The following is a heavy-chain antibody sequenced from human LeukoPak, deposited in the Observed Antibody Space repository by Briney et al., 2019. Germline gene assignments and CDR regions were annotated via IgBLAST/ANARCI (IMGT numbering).Heavy chain of an antibody. Sequence: GESLKIFCKAFGYTFTTYWIGWVRQLPGKGLEWMGIIYPDDSDTRYRPSFQGQVTISADKSISTAYLQWSSLKASDTAMYYCARHGTLRAGRGFDIWGQGTMVTVSS. CDR1: GYTFTTYW. CDR3: ARHGTLRAGRGFDI. D-gene: IGHD1-26*01. J-gene: IGHJ3*02. CDR2: IYPDDSDT. V-gene: IGHV5-51*01.